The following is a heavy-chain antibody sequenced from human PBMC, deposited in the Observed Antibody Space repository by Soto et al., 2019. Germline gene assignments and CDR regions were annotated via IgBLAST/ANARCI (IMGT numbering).Heavy chain of an antibody. CDR1: GFTFSSYG. CDR2: ISYDGSNK. D-gene: IGHD3-22*01. CDR3: AKDLSGGYSDY. V-gene: IGHV3-30*18. Sequence: GGSLRLSCAASGFTFSSYGMHWVRQAPGKGLEWVAVISYDGSNKYYADSVKGRFTISRDNSKNTLYLQMNSLRAEDTAVYYCAKDLSGGYSDYWGQGTLVTVSS. J-gene: IGHJ4*02.